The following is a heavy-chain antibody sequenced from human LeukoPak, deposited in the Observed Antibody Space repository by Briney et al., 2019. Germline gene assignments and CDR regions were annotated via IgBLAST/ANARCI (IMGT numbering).Heavy chain of an antibody. CDR1: GGSISSYY. CDR3: ARDGLGDYDSSGYYFAAFDI. Sequence: SETLSLTCTVSGGSISSYYWSWIRQPPGKGLEWIGYTYYSGSTNYNPSLKSRVTISVDTSKNQFSLKLSSVTAADTAVYYCARDGLGDYDSSGYYFAAFDIWGQGTMVTVSS. CDR2: TYYSGST. D-gene: IGHD3-22*01. V-gene: IGHV4-59*01. J-gene: IGHJ3*02.